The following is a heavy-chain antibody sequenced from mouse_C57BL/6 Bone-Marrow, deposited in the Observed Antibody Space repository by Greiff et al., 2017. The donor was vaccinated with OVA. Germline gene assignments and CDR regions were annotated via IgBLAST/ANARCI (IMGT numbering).Heavy chain of an antibody. CDR2: INSDGGST. CDR3: ARHDYDYDVDYYAMDY. J-gene: IGHJ4*01. Sequence: EVKLMESGGGLVQPGESLKLSCESNEYEFPSHDMSWVRKTPEKRLELVAAINSDGGSTYYPDTMERRFIISRDNTKKTLYLQMSSLRSEDTALYYCARHDYDYDVDYYAMDYWGQGTSVTVSS. CDR1: EYEFPSHD. D-gene: IGHD2-4*01. V-gene: IGHV5-2*01.